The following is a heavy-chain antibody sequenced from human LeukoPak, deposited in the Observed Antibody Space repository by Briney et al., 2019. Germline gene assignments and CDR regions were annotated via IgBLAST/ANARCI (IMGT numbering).Heavy chain of an antibody. Sequence: PGGSLRLSCAASGFTFSSYAMSWVRQAPGKGLEWVSSISSSSSYIYYADSVKGRFTISRDNAENSLYLQMNSLRAEDTAVYYCTSPLSDYFDCWGQGTLVTVSS. CDR2: ISSSSSYI. CDR3: TSPLSDYFDC. D-gene: IGHD3-3*01. CDR1: GFTFSSYA. J-gene: IGHJ4*02. V-gene: IGHV3-21*01.